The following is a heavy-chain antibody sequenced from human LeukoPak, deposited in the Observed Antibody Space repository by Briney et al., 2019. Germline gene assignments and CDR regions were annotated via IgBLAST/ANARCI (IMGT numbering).Heavy chain of an antibody. V-gene: IGHV4-59*08. CDR1: GVSISGHY. D-gene: IGHD6-19*01. J-gene: IGHJ4*02. Sequence: SETLSLTCSVSGVSISGHYWSWIRLPPGKGLEWIGYISHSGDTRYSPSLKSRVTISLDTSKNQFSLTLNSVTAADTAVYYCARQPISGWDFGYWGQGTLVTVSS. CDR2: ISHSGDT. CDR3: ARQPISGWDFGY.